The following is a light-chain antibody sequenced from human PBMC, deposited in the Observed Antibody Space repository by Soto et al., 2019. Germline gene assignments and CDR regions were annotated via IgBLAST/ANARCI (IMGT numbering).Light chain of an antibody. V-gene: IGKV3-15*01. Sequence: EIVMTQSPATLSVSPGDRVTLSCRASQSVNTYLAWYQQKPGQAPRLLIYGASIRATGIPARFSGSGAGTEFSLPISSLQSEDSAIYYCQQCITWPPLTFGGGTKVEIK. CDR2: GAS. CDR3: QQCITWPPLT. J-gene: IGKJ4*01. CDR1: QSVNTY.